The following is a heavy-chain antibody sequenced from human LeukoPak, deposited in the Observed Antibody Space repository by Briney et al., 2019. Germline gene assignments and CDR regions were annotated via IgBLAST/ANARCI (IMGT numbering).Heavy chain of an antibody. D-gene: IGHD3-10*01. V-gene: IGHV4-39*07. CDR1: GDSISSSSSY. Sequence: SETLSLTCTVSGDSISSSSSYWGWIRQPPGKGLEWIGTMYYSGSTNYNPSLKSRVTISGDTSKNQFSLKLSSVTAADTAVYYCARPIHYYGSGSYYKAYYMDVWGKGTTVTVSS. CDR2: MYYSGST. J-gene: IGHJ6*03. CDR3: ARPIHYYGSGSYYKAYYMDV.